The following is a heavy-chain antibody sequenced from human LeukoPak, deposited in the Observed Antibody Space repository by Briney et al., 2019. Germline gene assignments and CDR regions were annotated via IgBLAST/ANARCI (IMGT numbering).Heavy chain of an antibody. D-gene: IGHD2-2*01. V-gene: IGHV3-20*04. Sequence: PGGSLGLSCAASGFTFDDHGMNWVRQAPGKGLEWVSGINWNGGSTFYADSVKGRFTISRDNAKNSLYLQMNSLRAEDTAVYYCARDGELLGRYQLLGWPSYDAFDIWGQGTMVTVSS. CDR3: ARDGELLGRYQLLGWPSYDAFDI. J-gene: IGHJ3*02. CDR2: INWNGGST. CDR1: GFTFDDHG.